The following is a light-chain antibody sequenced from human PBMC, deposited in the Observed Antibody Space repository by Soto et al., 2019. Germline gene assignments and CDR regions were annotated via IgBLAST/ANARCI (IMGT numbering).Light chain of an antibody. Sequence: EIVMTASHATLSVSPGERANLSCRASQSVSSDLAWYQQKPGQAPRLLIYDASTRATGIPVRFSGSGSGTDFTLTISSLQSEDFGVYYCQQNKDWPGTFGQGTKVEIK. J-gene: IGKJ1*01. CDR2: DAS. V-gene: IGKV3-15*01. CDR3: QQNKDWPGT. CDR1: QSVSSD.